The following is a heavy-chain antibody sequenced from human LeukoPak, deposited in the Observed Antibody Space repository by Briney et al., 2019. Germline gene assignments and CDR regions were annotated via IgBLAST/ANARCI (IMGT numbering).Heavy chain of an antibody. Sequence: GGSLRLSCAASGFTFSNYDMHWVRQATGKGLEWVSAIGTAGDTYYPGSVRGRFTMSRENAKSSLYLQMNSLRAEDTAVYYCARASIAAAGTYYYGMDVWGQGTTVTVSS. CDR3: ARASIAAAGTYYYGMDV. V-gene: IGHV3-13*04. CDR2: IGTAGDT. D-gene: IGHD6-13*01. J-gene: IGHJ6*02. CDR1: GFTFSNYD.